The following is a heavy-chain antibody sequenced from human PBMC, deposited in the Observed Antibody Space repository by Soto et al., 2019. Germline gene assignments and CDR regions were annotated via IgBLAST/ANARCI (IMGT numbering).Heavy chain of an antibody. J-gene: IGHJ4*02. CDR3: ASGFPLNSIAAAGTGGGFDY. CDR1: GYTFTGYY. D-gene: IGHD6-13*01. Sequence: ASVKVSCKASGYTFTGYYMHWVRQAPGQGLEWMGWINPNSGGTNYAQKFQGWVTMTRDTSISTAYMELSRLRSDDTAVYYCASGFPLNSIAAAGTGGGFDYWGQGTLVTVSS. CDR2: INPNSGGT. V-gene: IGHV1-2*04.